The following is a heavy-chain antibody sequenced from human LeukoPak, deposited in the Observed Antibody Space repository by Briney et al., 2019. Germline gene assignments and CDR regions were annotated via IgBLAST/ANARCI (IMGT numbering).Heavy chain of an antibody. CDR1: GGTFSSYA. J-gene: IGHJ5*02. D-gene: IGHD3-10*01. CDR2: IIPIFGTA. V-gene: IGHV1-69*13. CDR3: ARVVESELLWFGELFKAPHNWFDP. Sequence: SVKVSCKASGGTFSSYAISWVRQAPGQRLEWMGGIIPIFGTANYAQKFQGRVTITADESTSTAYMELSSLRSEDTAVYYCARVVESELLWFGELFKAPHNWFDPWGQGTLVTVSS.